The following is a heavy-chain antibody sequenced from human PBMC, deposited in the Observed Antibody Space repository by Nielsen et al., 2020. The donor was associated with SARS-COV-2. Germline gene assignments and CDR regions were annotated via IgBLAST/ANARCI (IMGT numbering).Heavy chain of an antibody. D-gene: IGHD5-24*01. CDR1: GYTFTSYD. CDR2: MNPNSGNT. Sequence: ASVKVSCKASGYTFTSYDINWVRQATGQGLEWMGWMNPNSGNTGYAQKFQGRVTMTRNTSISTAYMELSSLRSEDTAVYYCATRVNGRDGYKGPSYYFDYWGQGTLVTVSS. J-gene: IGHJ4*02. CDR3: ATRVNGRDGYKGPSYYFDY. V-gene: IGHV1-8*01.